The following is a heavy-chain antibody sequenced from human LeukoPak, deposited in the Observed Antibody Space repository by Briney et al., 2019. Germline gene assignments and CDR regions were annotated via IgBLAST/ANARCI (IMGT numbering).Heavy chain of an antibody. Sequence: GGSLRLSCTGSGFTFGDYAMTWVRQAPGKGLEWVGFIRSKAYGGTTEYAASVKDRFTISRDDSKSIAYLQMNSLKTEDTAVYYCTRETTPYYWGQGTLVTVSS. CDR1: GFTFGDYA. D-gene: IGHD4-17*01. CDR3: TRETTPYY. V-gene: IGHV3-49*04. J-gene: IGHJ4*02. CDR2: IRSKAYGGTT.